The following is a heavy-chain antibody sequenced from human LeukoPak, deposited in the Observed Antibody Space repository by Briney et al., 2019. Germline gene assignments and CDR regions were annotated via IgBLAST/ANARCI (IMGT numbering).Heavy chain of an antibody. D-gene: IGHD5-24*01. V-gene: IGHV3-48*01. CDR2: ISIRSSTI. CDR1: KFTFSSYS. CDR3: ARERDGYTHDAFDI. J-gene: IGHJ3*02. Sequence: GGSLRLSCAASKFTFSSYSMAWVRQAPGKGLEWVSYISIRSSTIYYADSVKGRFTISRDNAKNSLYVQMNSLRAEDTAVYYCARERDGYTHDAFDIWGQGTMVTVSS.